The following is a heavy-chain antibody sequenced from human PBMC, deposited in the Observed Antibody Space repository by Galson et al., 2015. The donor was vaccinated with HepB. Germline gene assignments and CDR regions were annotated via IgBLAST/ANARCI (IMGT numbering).Heavy chain of an antibody. J-gene: IGHJ4*02. V-gene: IGHV4-39*01. CDR2: IYYSGST. Sequence: ETLSLTCTVSGGSISSSSYYWGWIRQPPGKGLEWIGSIYYSGSTYYNPSLKSRVTISVDTSKNQFSLKLSSVTAADTAVYYCARLLGEGFRSSSRYYFDYWGQGTLVTVSS. D-gene: IGHD6-6*01. CDR3: ARLLGEGFRSSSRYYFDY. CDR1: GGSISSSSYY.